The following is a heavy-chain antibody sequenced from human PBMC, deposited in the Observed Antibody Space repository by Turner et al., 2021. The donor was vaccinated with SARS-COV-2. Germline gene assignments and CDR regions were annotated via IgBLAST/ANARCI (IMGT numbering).Heavy chain of an antibody. J-gene: IGHJ4*02. CDR2: ISGGGTNT. V-gene: IGHV3-23*01. D-gene: IGHD4-17*01. CDR1: GFTFSSYA. Sequence: EVQLLESGGGLVQPGGSLRLSCAASGFTFSSYAMSWVRQAPGKGLGWVSAISGGGTNTYYADSVKGRFTISRDTSKNTLYLQMNSLRAEDTAVYYCAKVPPYGDYFDYWGQGTLVTVSS. CDR3: AKVPPYGDYFDY.